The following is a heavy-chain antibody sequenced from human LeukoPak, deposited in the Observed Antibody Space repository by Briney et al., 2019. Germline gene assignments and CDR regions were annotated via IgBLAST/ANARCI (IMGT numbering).Heavy chain of an antibody. Sequence: SETLSLTCVVSGGSISSGGYSWSWIRQPPGKGLEWIGYIYHSGSTNYNPSLKSRVTISVDKSKNQFSLKLSSVTAADTAVYYCARDSATRLVLWFGESPNGMDVWGQGTTVTVSS. CDR2: IYHSGST. V-gene: IGHV4-30-2*01. CDR3: ARDSATRLVLWFGESPNGMDV. J-gene: IGHJ6*02. D-gene: IGHD3-10*01. CDR1: GGSISSGGYS.